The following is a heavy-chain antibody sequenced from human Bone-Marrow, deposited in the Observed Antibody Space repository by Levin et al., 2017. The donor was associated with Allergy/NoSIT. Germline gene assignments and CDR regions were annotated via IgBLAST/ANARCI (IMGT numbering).Heavy chain of an antibody. Sequence: GGSLRLSCAASGFTVSSNYMNWVRQAPGKGLEWVSVIYSGGTTDYADSVKGRFTISRDDSKNTLYLQMNSLRAEDTAVYYCARDDPVGGFGPAEALDIWGQGTMVTVSS. D-gene: IGHD3-10*01. CDR3: ARDDPVGGFGPAEALDI. J-gene: IGHJ3*02. V-gene: IGHV3-53*01. CDR1: GFTVSSNY. CDR2: IYSGGTT.